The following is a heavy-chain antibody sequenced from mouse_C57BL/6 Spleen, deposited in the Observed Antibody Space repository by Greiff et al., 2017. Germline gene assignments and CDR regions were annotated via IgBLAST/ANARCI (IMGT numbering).Heavy chain of an antibody. D-gene: IGHD1-1*01. CDR2: INPYNGGT. V-gene: IGHV1-19*01. CDR3: AHSYGSSGYWYFDV. Sequence: EVQLQQSGPVLVKPGASVKMSCKASGYTFTDYYMNWVKQSHGKSLEWIGVINPYNGGTSYNQKFKGKATLTVDKSSSTAYMELNSLTSEDSAVYYCAHSYGSSGYWYFDVWGTGTTVTVSS. CDR1: GYTFTDYY. J-gene: IGHJ1*03.